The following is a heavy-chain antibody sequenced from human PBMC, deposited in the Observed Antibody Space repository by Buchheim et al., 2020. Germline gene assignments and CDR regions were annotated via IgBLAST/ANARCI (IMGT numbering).Heavy chain of an antibody. Sequence: EVQLVESGGGLVQPGGSLRLSCAASGFSLSSYWMSWVRQAPGKGLEWVANIKEDGSEKYYVDSVKGRFTISRDNATNSLYLQMNSLRAEDTAVYYCARPRYYYDRSGYSGDYYGMDVWGQGTT. V-gene: IGHV3-7*01. J-gene: IGHJ6*02. CDR3: ARPRYYYDRSGYSGDYYGMDV. D-gene: IGHD3-22*01. CDR2: IKEDGSEK. CDR1: GFSLSSYW.